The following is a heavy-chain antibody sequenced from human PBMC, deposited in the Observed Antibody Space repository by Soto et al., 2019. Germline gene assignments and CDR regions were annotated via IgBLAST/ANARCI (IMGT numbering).Heavy chain of an antibody. D-gene: IGHD5-18*01. CDR2: IIPIFGTT. CDR1: GGSFTYT. V-gene: IGHV1-69*13. J-gene: IGHJ6*02. CDR3: ARLHSHGTYGMDA. Sequence: GASVKVSCKASGGSFTYTLSWVRQAPGQGLEWMGGIIPIFGTTNYAQKFQGRVTITADESTKTAYMELSTLRSEDTAVYYCARLHSHGTYGMDAWGQGTTVTVSS.